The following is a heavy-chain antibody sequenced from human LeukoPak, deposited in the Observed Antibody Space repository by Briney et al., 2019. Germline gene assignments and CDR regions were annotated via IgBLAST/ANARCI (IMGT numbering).Heavy chain of an antibody. CDR2: ISSSGSTI. CDR1: GFTFGSSG. CDR3: ARTLYYYDSSGYYEDY. Sequence: GGSLRLSCAASGFTFGSSGMSWVRQAPGKGLEWVSYISSSGSTIYYADSVKGRFTISRDNAKNSLYLQMDSLRAEDTAVYYCARTLYYYDSSGYYEDYWGQGTLVTVSS. V-gene: IGHV3-48*04. J-gene: IGHJ4*02. D-gene: IGHD3-22*01.